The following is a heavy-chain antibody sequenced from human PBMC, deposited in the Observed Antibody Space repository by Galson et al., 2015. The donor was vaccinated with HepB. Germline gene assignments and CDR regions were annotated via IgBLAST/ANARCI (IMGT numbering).Heavy chain of an antibody. D-gene: IGHD6-13*01. CDR3: ARESSSWLGTSLDY. CDR2: VSSSTSYI. Sequence: SLRLSCAGSGFTFGSYAMNWVRQAPGKGLEWVSSVSSSTSYIYYSDSVKGRFTISRDNAKNSLFLQMNSLRAEDTAVYYCARESSSWLGTSLDYWGQGTLVTVSS. J-gene: IGHJ4*02. CDR1: GFTFGSYA. V-gene: IGHV3-21*01.